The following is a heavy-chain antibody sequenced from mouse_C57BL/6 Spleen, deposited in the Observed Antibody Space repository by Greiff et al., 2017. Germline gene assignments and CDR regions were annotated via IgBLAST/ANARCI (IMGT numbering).Heavy chain of an antibody. CDR2: INPNNGGT. D-gene: IGHD1-1*01. V-gene: IGHV1-22*01. CDR1: GYTFTDYN. CDR3: ARSYYYGNYYAMDY. J-gene: IGHJ4*01. Sequence: DVQLVESGPELVKPGASVKMSCKASGYTFTDYNMHWVKQSHGKSLEWIGYINPNNGGTSYNQKFKGKATLTVNKSSSTAYMELRSLTSEDSAVYYCARSYYYGNYYAMDYWGQGTSVTVSS.